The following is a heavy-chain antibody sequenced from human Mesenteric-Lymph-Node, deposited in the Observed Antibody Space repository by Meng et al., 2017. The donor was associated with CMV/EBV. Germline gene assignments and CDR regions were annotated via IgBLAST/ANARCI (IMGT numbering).Heavy chain of an antibody. J-gene: IGHJ6*02. CDR2: ISAYNGNT. D-gene: IGHD2-2*01. Sequence: ASVKVSCKASGYHFASYYISWVRQAPGQGLEWLGWISAYNGNTNSAQKLQGRVTMTTDTSTSTASMELRSLRFDDTAVYYCARDKVVCTSSSCSAYGMDVWGQGTTVTVSS. CDR1: GYHFASYY. CDR3: ARDKVVCTSSSCSAYGMDV. V-gene: IGHV1-18*01.